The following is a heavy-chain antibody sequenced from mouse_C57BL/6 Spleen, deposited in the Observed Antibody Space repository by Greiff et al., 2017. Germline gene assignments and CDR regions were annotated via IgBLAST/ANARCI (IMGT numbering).Heavy chain of an antibody. Sequence: VQLQQSGPGLVQPSQSLSITCTVSGFSLTSYGVHWVRQSPGKGLEWLGVIWSGGSTDYNAAFISRLSISKDNSKSQVFFKMNSLQADDTAIYYCARIYDGCNYYAMDYWGQGTSVTVSS. D-gene: IGHD2-3*01. CDR2: IWSGGST. CDR3: ARIYDGCNYYAMDY. CDR1: GFSLTSYG. V-gene: IGHV2-2*01. J-gene: IGHJ4*01.